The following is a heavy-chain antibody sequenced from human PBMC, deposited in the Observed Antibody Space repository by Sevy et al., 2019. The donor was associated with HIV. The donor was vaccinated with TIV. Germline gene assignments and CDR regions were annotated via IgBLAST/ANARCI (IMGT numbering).Heavy chain of an antibody. D-gene: IGHD6-6*01. CDR2: VFYYGSNQ. CDR3: ARGLAALPGYYYGMDV. V-gene: IGHV3-33*01. CDR1: GFTFSSYG. Sequence: GGSLRLSCAASGFTFSSYGMHWVRQAPGKGLEWVAVVFYYGSNQHYADSVKGRFTISRDNSKNTLYLQMNSLRAEDTAVYYCARGLAALPGYYYGMDVWGQGTTVTVSS. J-gene: IGHJ6*02.